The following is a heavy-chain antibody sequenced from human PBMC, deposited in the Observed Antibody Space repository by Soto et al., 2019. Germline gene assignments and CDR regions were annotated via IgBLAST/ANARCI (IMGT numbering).Heavy chain of an antibody. Sequence: PGGSLRLSCAASGFTFSSYSMNWVRQAPGKGLEWVSSISSSSSYIYYADSVKGRFTISRDNAKNSLYLQMNSLRAEDTAVYYCARERTGRYYYGMDVWGQGTTVTVS. CDR2: ISSSSSYI. CDR1: GFTFSSYS. J-gene: IGHJ6*02. V-gene: IGHV3-21*01. CDR3: ARERTGRYYYGMDV.